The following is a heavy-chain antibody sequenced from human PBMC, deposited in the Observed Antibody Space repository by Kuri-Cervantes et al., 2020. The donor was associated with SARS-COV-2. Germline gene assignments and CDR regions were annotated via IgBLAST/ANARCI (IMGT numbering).Heavy chain of an antibody. J-gene: IGHJ4*02. D-gene: IGHD1-26*01. CDR2: VYHGGET. CDR1: GYSITNGYY. Sequence: GSLRLSCSVSGYSITNGYYWGWIRQPPGKGLEWIGVVYHGGETYYNPSINRRVSISIDASKNQFSLKLTSVTAADTAVYYCARELQKWEQPEYWGQGALVTVSS. CDR3: ARELQKWEQPEY. V-gene: IGHV4-38-2*02.